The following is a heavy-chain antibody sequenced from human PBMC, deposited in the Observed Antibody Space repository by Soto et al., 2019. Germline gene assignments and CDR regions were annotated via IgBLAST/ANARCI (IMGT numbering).Heavy chain of an antibody. CDR2: ISANGDNK. CDR3: AKDVKWGGMTTIHYFDS. Sequence: GGSLRLSCAASGFTFDDYAMHWVRQAPGKGLEWVSGISANGDNKDYADSVKGRFTISRDNAKNSLFLQMNSLRPEDTALYYCAKDVKWGGMTTIHYFDSWGQGT. J-gene: IGHJ4*02. CDR1: GFTFDDYA. V-gene: IGHV3-9*01. D-gene: IGHD2-21*02.